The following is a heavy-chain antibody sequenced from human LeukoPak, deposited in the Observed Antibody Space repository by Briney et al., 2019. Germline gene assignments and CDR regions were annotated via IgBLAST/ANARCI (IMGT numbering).Heavy chain of an antibody. CDR3: ASSYCSSTSCYDRLDY. D-gene: IGHD2-2*01. CDR2: ISSSGSTI. J-gene: IGHJ4*02. Sequence: GGSLRLSCAASGFTFSDYYMSWIRQAPGKGLEWVSYISSSGSTIYYADSVKGRFTISRDNAKNSLYLQMNSLRAEDTAVYYCASSYCSSTSCYDRLDYWGQGTLVTVSS. V-gene: IGHV3-11*01. CDR1: GFTFSDYY.